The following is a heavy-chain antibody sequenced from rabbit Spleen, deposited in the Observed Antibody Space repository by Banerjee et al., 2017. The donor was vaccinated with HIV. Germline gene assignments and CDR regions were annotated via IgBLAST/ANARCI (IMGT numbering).Heavy chain of an antibody. Sequence: QSLEESGGDLVKPGASLTLTCIASGVSFSGDSYMCWVRQAPGKGLEWIVCIDIGSSGFSYYANWAKGRFTISKTSSTTVTLQMTSLTAADTATYLCARVVGGDYNPINLWGQGTLVTVS. J-gene: IGHJ4*01. D-gene: IGHD1-1*01. CDR1: GVSFSGDSY. V-gene: IGHV1S40*01. CDR3: ARVVGGDYNPINL. CDR2: IDIGSSGFS.